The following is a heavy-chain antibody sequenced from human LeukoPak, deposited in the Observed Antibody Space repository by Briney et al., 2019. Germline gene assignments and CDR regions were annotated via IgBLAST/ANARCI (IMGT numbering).Heavy chain of an antibody. CDR1: GGSFSGYY. V-gene: IGHV4-31*11. J-gene: IGHJ4*02. D-gene: IGHD4-11*01. CDR3: ARGQYIFSY. CDR2: IYCSGST. Sequence: PSETLSLTCAVYGGSFSGYYWSWIRQHPGKGLEWIGYIYCSGSTYYNPSLKSRVTISVDTSKNQFSLKLSSVTAADTAVYYCARGQYIFSYWGQGTLVTVSS.